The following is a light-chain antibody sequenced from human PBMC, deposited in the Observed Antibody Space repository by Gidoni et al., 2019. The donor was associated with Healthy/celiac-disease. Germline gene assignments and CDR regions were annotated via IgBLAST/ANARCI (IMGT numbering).Light chain of an antibody. J-gene: IGLJ2*01. CDR1: SSDVGSYNL. Sequence: QSALTQPGSVSGSPGQSITISCTGTSSDVGSYNLVSWYQQHPGKAPKLMIYEGSKRPSGVSNRFSGSKSGNTASLTIAGLQAEDEADYYCCSYAGSSTFEGVVFGGGTKLTVL. CDR2: EGS. V-gene: IGLV2-23*03. CDR3: CSYAGSSTFEGVV.